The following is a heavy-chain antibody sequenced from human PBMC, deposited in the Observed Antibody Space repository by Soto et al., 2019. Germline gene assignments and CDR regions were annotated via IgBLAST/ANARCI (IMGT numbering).Heavy chain of an antibody. CDR2: ISAYNGNT. CDR1: GYTFTSYG. Sequence: GASVKVSCKASGYTFTSYGISWVRQAPGQGLEWMGWISAYNGNTNYAQKLQGRVTMTTDTSTSTAYMELRSLRSDDTAVYYCARDGFVGRTYCISTSCPALQDGMDVWGQGTTVTVSS. D-gene: IGHD2-2*01. V-gene: IGHV1-18*01. CDR3: ARDGFVGRTYCISTSCPALQDGMDV. J-gene: IGHJ6*02.